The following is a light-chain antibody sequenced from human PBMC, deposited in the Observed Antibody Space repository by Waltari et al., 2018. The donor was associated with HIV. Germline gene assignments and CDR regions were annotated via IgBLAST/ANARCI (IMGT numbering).Light chain of an antibody. CDR2: GAS. CDR1: QSLTSNY. CDR3: QHYGGSPIT. J-gene: IGKJ5*01. Sequence: DIVLTQSPDTLSLSPGERATLSCRASQSLTSNYLAWYQQKPGQAPRHLIYGASSRATGIPDRVSGSGSGTDFTLTISRLEPEDFAVYYCQHYGGSPITFGQGTRLEIK. V-gene: IGKV3-20*01.